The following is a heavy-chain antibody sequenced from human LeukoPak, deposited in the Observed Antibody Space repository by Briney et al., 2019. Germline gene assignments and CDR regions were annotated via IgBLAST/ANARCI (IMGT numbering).Heavy chain of an antibody. CDR2: ISGDGGST. J-gene: IGHJ6*02. CDR1: GFTFDDYA. CDR3: AKATVAGTFYYYYGMDV. Sequence: GGSLRLSCAASGFTFDDYAMHWVRQAPAKGLEWVSLISGDGGSTYYADSVKGRFTISRDNSKNSLYLQMNSLRTEDTALYYCAKATVAGTFYYYYGMDVWGQGTTVTVSS. D-gene: IGHD6-19*01. V-gene: IGHV3-43*02.